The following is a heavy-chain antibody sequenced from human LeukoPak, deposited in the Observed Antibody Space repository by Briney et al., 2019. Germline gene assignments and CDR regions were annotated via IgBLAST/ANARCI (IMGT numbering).Heavy chain of an antibody. Sequence: PSETLSLTCTVSGGSISSGDYFWSWIRQPPGKGLEWIGYIYYSGSTYYNPSLTSRVTISIDPSKNQFSLKLSSVTAADTAVYYCARVPLGYCSGGSCRNYFDYWGQGTLVTVSS. CDR3: ARVPLGYCSGGSCRNYFDY. J-gene: IGHJ4*02. CDR2: IYYSGST. V-gene: IGHV4-30-4*01. CDR1: GGSISSGDYF. D-gene: IGHD2-15*01.